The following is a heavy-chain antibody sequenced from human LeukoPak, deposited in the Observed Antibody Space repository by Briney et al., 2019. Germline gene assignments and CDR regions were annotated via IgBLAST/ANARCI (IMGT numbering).Heavy chain of an antibody. CDR3: TRASRVTTRLDAFDI. J-gene: IGHJ3*02. CDR1: GFTVSANH. V-gene: IGHV3-53*01. CDR2: IYSGGSI. D-gene: IGHD2-21*02. Sequence: GGSLRLSCAASGFTVSANHMSWVRQAPGRGLDWVSTIYSGGSIYYADSVKGRFTISRDNSKNTLYLQMNSLRVEDTAVYYCTRASRVTTRLDAFDIWGQGTMVTVSS.